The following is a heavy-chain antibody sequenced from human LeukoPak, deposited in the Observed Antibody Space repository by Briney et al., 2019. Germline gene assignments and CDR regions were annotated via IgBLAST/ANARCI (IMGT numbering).Heavy chain of an antibody. J-gene: IGHJ4*02. V-gene: IGHV4-31*03. CDR1: GGSISSGGYY. CDR3: ARGQTAPRSSYYFDY. Sequence: SETLSLTCTVSGGSISSGGYYWSWIRQHPGKGLEWTGYIYYSGSTYYNPSLKSRVTISVDTSKNQFSLKLSSVTAADTAMYYCARGQTAPRSSYYFDYWGQGTLVTVSS. CDR2: IYYSGST.